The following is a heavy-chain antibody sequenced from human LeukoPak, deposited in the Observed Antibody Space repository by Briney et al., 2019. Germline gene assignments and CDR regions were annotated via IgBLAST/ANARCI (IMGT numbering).Heavy chain of an antibody. Sequence: PGGSLRLSCAASGFTFSSYAMHWVRQAPGRGLEWVAVISYDGSNKYYADSVKGRFTISRDNSENTLYLQMNSLRAEDTAVYYCARQTYYYDSSGYYLGAFDYWGQGTLVTVSS. D-gene: IGHD3-22*01. CDR3: ARQTYYYDSSGYYLGAFDY. CDR1: GFTFSSYA. V-gene: IGHV3-30*01. J-gene: IGHJ4*02. CDR2: ISYDGSNK.